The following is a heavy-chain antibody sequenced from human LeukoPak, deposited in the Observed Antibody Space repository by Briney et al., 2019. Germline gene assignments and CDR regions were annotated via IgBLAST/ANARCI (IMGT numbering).Heavy chain of an antibody. CDR1: GDSISSGGYY. CDR3: ARDGGNWGSGGPLGY. V-gene: IGHV4-30-2*01. J-gene: IGHJ4*02. D-gene: IGHD7-27*01. Sequence: PSETLSLTCTVSGDSISSGGYYWSWLRQPPGKGLEWIGYIYHSGSTYYNPSLKSRVTISVDTSKNQFSLKLSSVTAADTAVYYCARDGGNWGSGGPLGYWGQGTLVTVSS. CDR2: IYHSGST.